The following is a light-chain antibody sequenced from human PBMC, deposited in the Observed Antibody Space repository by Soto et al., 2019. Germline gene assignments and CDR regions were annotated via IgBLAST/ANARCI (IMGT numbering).Light chain of an antibody. CDR2: DAS. Sequence: EIVLTQSPATLSLSPGERATLSCRASQSVSSYLAWYQQKPGQAPRLLIYDASNRATGIPARFGGSGSGTDFTLTISSLEPEDFAVYYCQQRSTPITFGQGTRLEIK. CDR1: QSVSSY. J-gene: IGKJ5*01. V-gene: IGKV3-11*01. CDR3: QQRSTPIT.